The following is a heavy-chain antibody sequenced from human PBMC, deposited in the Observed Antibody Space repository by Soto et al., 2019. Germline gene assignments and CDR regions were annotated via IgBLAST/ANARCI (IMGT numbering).Heavy chain of an antibody. CDR2: ISSNGSNT. V-gene: IGHV3-30*04. CDR3: AREVYDILTGYNWFDP. CDR1: GFTFSSYA. D-gene: IGHD3-9*01. J-gene: IGHJ5*02. Sequence: GGFLRLSCTASGFTFSSYAMSWVRQAPGKGLEWVSAISSNGSNTYYADSVKGRFTISRDNSKNTLYLQMNSLRAEDTAVYYCAREVYDILTGYNWFDPWGQGTLVNVSS.